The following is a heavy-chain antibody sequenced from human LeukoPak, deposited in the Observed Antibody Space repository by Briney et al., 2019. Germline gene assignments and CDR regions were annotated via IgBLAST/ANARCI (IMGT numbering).Heavy chain of an antibody. CDR3: AKGRNEDGDAALNY. Sequence: GGSLRLSCAASGFTFSSYAMSWVRQAPGKGLEWVSSISGCGGNTFYADSVKGGFTIPRDNSKNTLYLQMKTLRAEDTAAYHCAKGRNEDGDAALNYWGQGTLVTVSS. CDR1: GFTFSSYA. V-gene: IGHV3-23*01. CDR2: ISGCGGNT. D-gene: IGHD4-17*01. J-gene: IGHJ4*02.